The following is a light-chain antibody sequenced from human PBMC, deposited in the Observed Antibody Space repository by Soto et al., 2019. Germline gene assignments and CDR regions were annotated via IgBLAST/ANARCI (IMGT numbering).Light chain of an antibody. Sequence: QSVLTQPASVSGSPGQSITISCTGTSSDVGGYNYVSWYQQHPGKAPKLMIYEVSNRPSGVSNRFSGSKSGNTASLTISGLHAEDEADYYCSSYTSSSTLPYVFGTGTKGTVL. J-gene: IGLJ1*01. V-gene: IGLV2-14*01. CDR3: SSYTSSSTLPYV. CDR2: EVS. CDR1: SSDVGGYNY.